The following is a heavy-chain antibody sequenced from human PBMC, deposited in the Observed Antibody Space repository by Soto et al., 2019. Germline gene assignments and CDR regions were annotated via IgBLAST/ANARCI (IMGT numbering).Heavy chain of an antibody. D-gene: IGHD3-10*01. CDR3: ARVYRITMVRGELSEY. V-gene: IGHV1-18*01. CDR1: GYTFTSYG. Sequence: QVQLVQSGAEVKKPGASVKVSCKASGYTFTSYGISWVRQAPGQGLEWMGWISAYNGNTNYAQKPQGRVTMTTDTSTITAYMELRSVRSDDTAVYYCARVYRITMVRGELSEYWGQGTLVTVSS. CDR2: ISAYNGNT. J-gene: IGHJ4*02.